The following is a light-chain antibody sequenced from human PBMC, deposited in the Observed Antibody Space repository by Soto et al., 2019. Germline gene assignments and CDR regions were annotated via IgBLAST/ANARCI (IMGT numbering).Light chain of an antibody. V-gene: IGKV1-33*01. CDR1: QDISNY. Sequence: DIQMTQSPSSLSASVGDRVTITCQASQDISNYLNWYQQKPGKAPKLLIYDASNLETGVPSRFSGSGSGTDFTFTISSLQPEDIATYYCQKYNSAPFTFGPGTKVDLK. J-gene: IGKJ3*01. CDR2: DAS. CDR3: QKYNSAPFT.